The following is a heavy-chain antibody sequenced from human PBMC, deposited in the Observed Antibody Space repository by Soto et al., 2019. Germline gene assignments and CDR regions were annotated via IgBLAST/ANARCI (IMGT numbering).Heavy chain of an antibody. CDR3: ATYPTSTSSGWFYFGS. CDR1: GYTLTELS. J-gene: IGHJ4*02. V-gene: IGHV1-24*01. Sequence: QVQLVQSGAEVKKPGASVKVSCKVSGYTLTELSMHWVRQAPGQGLEWMGGFDPEDGETIYAQKFQGRVTMTEDTSTDTAYMELSSLRSEDTAVYYCATYPTSTSSGWFYFGSWGQGTLVTVSS. CDR2: FDPEDGET. D-gene: IGHD6-19*01.